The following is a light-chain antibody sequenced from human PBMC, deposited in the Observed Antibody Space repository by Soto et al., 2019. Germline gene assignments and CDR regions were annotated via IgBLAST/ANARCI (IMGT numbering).Light chain of an antibody. J-gene: IGKJ5*01. CDR2: DAS. CDR1: QSVSSY. V-gene: IGKV3-11*01. Sequence: EIQLTQSPATLSVSPGERATLSCRASQSVSSYLAWYQQQPGQAPRLLIYDASTRATGIPARFSSSGCATAYSLPTSSLEPDDFFVYYCQQRNNWPPITFGQGTRVEIK. CDR3: QQRNNWPPIT.